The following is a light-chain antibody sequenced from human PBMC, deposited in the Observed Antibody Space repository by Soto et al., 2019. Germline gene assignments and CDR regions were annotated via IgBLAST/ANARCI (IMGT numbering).Light chain of an antibody. CDR2: GAS. Sequence: EIVLTQSPGTLSLSPGEGTTLSCRASQSISSNFLAWYPQKRGQAPRLLIHGASNRATGIPDRFSGSGSGTDFTLTISRLEPEDFAVYYCQQYGSSGTFGQGTKVDIK. V-gene: IGKV3-20*01. J-gene: IGKJ1*01. CDR3: QQYGSSGT. CDR1: QSISSNF.